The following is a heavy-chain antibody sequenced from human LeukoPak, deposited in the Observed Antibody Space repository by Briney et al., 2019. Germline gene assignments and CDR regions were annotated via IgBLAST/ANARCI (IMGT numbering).Heavy chain of an antibody. Sequence: SETLSLTCTVSGGSISSYSWSWIRQPPGKGLEWIGYIYHSGSTYYNPSLKSRVTISVDRSKNQFSLKLSSVTAADTAVYYCARSIPGYYYYGMDVWGQGTTVTVSS. CDR1: GGSISSYS. V-gene: IGHV4-59*12. CDR3: ARSIPGYYYYGMDV. J-gene: IGHJ6*02. D-gene: IGHD2-15*01. CDR2: IYHSGST.